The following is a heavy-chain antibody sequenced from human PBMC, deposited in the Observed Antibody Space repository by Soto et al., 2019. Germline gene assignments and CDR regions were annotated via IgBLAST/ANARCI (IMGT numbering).Heavy chain of an antibody. CDR2: ISAYNGNT. Sequence: QVQLVQSGAEVKKPGASVKVSCKASGYTFTSYGISWVRQAPGQGLEWMGWISAYNGNTNYAQKLQGRVTMTTDTSTSTAYMELRSLRSDDTAVYYCASGPSGDGYNFHYYYYGMDVWGQGTTVTVSS. D-gene: IGHD5-12*01. CDR3: ASGPSGDGYNFHYYYYGMDV. CDR1: GYTFTSYG. J-gene: IGHJ6*02. V-gene: IGHV1-18*01.